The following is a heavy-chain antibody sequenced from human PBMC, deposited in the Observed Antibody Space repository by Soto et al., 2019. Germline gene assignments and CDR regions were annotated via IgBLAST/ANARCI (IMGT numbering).Heavy chain of an antibody. J-gene: IGHJ6*02. V-gene: IGHV3-66*01. CDR1: GFTVSSNY. D-gene: IGHD5-12*01. Sequence: EVQLVESGGGLVQPGGSLRLSCAASGFTVSSNYMSWVRQAPGKGLEWVSVIYSGGSTYYADSVKGRFTISRDNSKNTLYLQMNSLRAEDTAVCYCARALTSVYSPVDYYGMDVWVQGTTVTVSS. CDR2: IYSGGST. CDR3: ARALTSVYSPVDYYGMDV.